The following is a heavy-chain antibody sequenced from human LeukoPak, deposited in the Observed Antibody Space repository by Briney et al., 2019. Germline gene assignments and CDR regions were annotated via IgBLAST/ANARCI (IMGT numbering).Heavy chain of an antibody. V-gene: IGHV4-59*08. D-gene: IGHD6-19*01. CDR1: GGSISSYY. Sequence: PSETLSLTCTVSGGSISSYYWSWIRQPPGKGLEWIGYIYYSGSTNYNPSLKSRVTISVDTSKNQFSLKLSSVTAADTAVYYCASQGWYENYYGMDVWGQGTTVTASS. CDR2: IYYSGST. J-gene: IGHJ6*02. CDR3: ASQGWYENYYGMDV.